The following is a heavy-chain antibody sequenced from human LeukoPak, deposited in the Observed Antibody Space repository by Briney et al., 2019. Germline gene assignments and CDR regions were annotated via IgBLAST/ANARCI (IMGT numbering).Heavy chain of an antibody. J-gene: IGHJ4*02. Sequence: GASVKVSCKASGYTFTSYGNSWVRQAPRQGLEWMGWISAYNGNTNYAQKLQGRVTMTTDTSTSTAYMELRSLRSDDTAVYYCARGPLYDSGWYLDYWGQGTLVTVSS. D-gene: IGHD6-19*01. CDR1: GYTFTSYG. V-gene: IGHV1-18*01. CDR3: ARGPLYDSGWYLDY. CDR2: ISAYNGNT.